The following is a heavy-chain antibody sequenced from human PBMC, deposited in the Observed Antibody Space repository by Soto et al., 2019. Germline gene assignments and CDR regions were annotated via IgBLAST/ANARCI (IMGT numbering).Heavy chain of an antibody. CDR3: AKVSGSSTGYGMDV. D-gene: IGHD3-10*01. Sequence: GGSLRLSCAASGFTFSSYGMHWVRQAPGKGLEWVAVISYDGSNKYYADSVKGRFTISRDNSKNTLYLQMNSLRAEDTAVYYCAKVSGSSTGYGMDVWGQGTTVTVSS. V-gene: IGHV3-30*18. CDR1: GFTFSSYG. CDR2: ISYDGSNK. J-gene: IGHJ6*02.